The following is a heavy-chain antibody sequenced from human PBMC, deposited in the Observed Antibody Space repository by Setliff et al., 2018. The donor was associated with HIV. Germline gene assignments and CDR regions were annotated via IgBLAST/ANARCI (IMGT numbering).Heavy chain of an antibody. CDR3: ARGVVGSYYDYVNIYYHDYIDL. Sequence: PSETLSLTCTVSGGSISSSSYYWGWIRQPPGKGLEWIGNIYYSGSTYYNPSLKSRVTISVDTSKNQFSLKLSSVTAADTAVYYCARGVVGSYYDYVNIYYHDYIDLWGKGTTVTVSS. CDR1: GGSISSSSYY. V-gene: IGHV4-39*07. CDR2: IYYSGST. J-gene: IGHJ6*03. D-gene: IGHD2-15*01.